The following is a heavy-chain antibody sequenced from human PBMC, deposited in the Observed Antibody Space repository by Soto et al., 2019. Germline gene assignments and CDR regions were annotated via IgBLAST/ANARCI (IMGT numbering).Heavy chain of an antibody. D-gene: IGHD6-13*01. CDR1: GFTFSDYY. Sequence: GGSLRLSCAASGFTFSDYYMSWIRQAPGKGLEWVSYISSSSSYTNYADSVKGRFTISRDNAKNSLYLQMNSLRAEDTAVYYCARGSTSSRWSSDYWGQGTLVTVSS. V-gene: IGHV3-11*05. CDR3: ARGSTSSRWSSDY. J-gene: IGHJ4*02. CDR2: ISSSSSYT.